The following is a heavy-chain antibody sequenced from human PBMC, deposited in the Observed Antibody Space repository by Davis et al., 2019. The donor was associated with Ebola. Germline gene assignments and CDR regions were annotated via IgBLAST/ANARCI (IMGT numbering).Heavy chain of an antibody. D-gene: IGHD6-19*01. CDR1: GGSFSGYY. CDR2: VIDSGIT. Sequence: SETLSLTCAVYGGSFSGYYWSWVRQSPGKGLEWLGEVIDSGITNYNPSLKSRVSPSVDTSKNQVSLKLTSVTAADTAVYYCSRTTRGSGWFLDYWGQGTRVTVSS. V-gene: IGHV4-34*12. CDR3: SRTTRGSGWFLDY. J-gene: IGHJ4*02.